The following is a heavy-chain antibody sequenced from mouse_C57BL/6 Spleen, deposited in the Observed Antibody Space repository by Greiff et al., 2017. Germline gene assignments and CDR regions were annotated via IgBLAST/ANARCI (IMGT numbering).Heavy chain of an antibody. CDR3: ASGPYAMDY. Sequence: QVQLQQPGAELVMPGASVKLSCKASGYTFTSYWMPWVKQRPGQGLEWIGEIDPSDSYTNYHQKFKGKSTLTVDKSSSTAYMQLSSLTSEDSAVYYCASGPYAMDYWGQGTSVTVSS. J-gene: IGHJ4*01. V-gene: IGHV1-69*01. CDR2: IDPSDSYT. CDR1: GYTFTSYW.